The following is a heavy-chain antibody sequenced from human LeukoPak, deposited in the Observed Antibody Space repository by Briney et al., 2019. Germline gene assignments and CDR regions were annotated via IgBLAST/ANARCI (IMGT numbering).Heavy chain of an antibody. J-gene: IGHJ4*02. D-gene: IGHD6-19*01. CDR1: GLTFSSHA. Sequence: GGSLGLSCVASGLTFSSHAMNWVRQAPGKGLEWVSGIVDDGRITDYADSVRGRFTVSRDNSKTTLYLQMNSLRVEDTAIYYCARGVYGNGWDFWGQGSLVTVSS. CDR3: ARGVYGNGWDF. V-gene: IGHV3-23*01. CDR2: IVDDGRIT.